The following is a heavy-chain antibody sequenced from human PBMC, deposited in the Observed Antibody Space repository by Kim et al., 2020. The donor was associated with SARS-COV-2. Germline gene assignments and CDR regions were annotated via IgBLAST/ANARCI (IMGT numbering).Heavy chain of an antibody. CDR3: AKEGGTMVRGVFD. Sequence: YADSVKRRFTIPRDNSNNTLYLQMNSLRAEDTAVYYCAKEGGTMVRGVFDWGQGTLVTVSS. V-gene: IGHV3-23*01. J-gene: IGHJ4*02. D-gene: IGHD3-10*01.